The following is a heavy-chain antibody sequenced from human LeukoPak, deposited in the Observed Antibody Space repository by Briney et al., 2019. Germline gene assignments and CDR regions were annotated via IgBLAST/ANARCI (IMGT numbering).Heavy chain of an antibody. V-gene: IGHV3-66*01. Sequence: GGSLRLSCAASGFTFSSNYMSWVRQAPGKGLEWVSVIYSGGSTYYADSVKGRFTISRDNSKNTLYLQMNSLRAEDTAVYYCARVSYDFWSGYYPDYWGQGTLVTVSS. CDR2: IYSGGST. CDR3: ARVSYDFWSGYYPDY. J-gene: IGHJ4*02. D-gene: IGHD3-3*01. CDR1: GFTFSSNY.